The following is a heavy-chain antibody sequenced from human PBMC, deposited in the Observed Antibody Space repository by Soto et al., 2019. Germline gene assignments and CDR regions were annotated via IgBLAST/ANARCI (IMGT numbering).Heavy chain of an antibody. J-gene: IGHJ4*02. D-gene: IGHD2-2*02. CDR3: ARHHCTTTSCFTGYFDY. Sequence: TLALTCAVSGGSITSGDYYWSWIRQHPGTGLEWIGYISYSGSTYYNPSLTSQIIISLDTSRNQFSLKLRSVTAADTAVYFCARHHCTTTSCFTGYFDYWGQGTLVTVYS. CDR1: GGSITSGDYY. V-gene: IGHV4-31*11. CDR2: ISYSGST.